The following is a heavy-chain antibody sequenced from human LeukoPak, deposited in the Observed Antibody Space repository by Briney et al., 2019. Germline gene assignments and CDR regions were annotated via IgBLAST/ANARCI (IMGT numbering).Heavy chain of an antibody. CDR3: ARDVRLQGWFDN. CDR1: GFTFSSYG. V-gene: IGHV3-30*02. CDR2: IRYDGSNK. J-gene: IGHJ4*02. D-gene: IGHD5-24*01. Sequence: GGSLRLSCAASGFTFSSYGMHWVRQAPGKGLGWVAFIRYDGSNKYYADSVKGRFTISRDNSKNTLYLQMNSLRAEDTAVYYCARDVRLQGWFDNWGQGTLVTVSS.